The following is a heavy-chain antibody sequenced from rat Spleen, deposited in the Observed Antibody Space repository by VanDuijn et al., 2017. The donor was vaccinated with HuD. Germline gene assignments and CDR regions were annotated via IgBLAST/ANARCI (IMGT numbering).Heavy chain of an antibody. CDR2: INYDGSSI. D-gene: IGHD1-11*01. CDR1: GFTFSNYY. Sequence: EVQLVESGGGLVQPGRSLKLSCAASGFTFSNYYMAWVRQAPTKGLEWVASINYDGSSIYYRDSVKGRFTISRDNAKSTLYLQMDSLRSEDTATYYCATLYGGVMDAWGQGASVTVSS. J-gene: IGHJ4*01. CDR3: ATLYGGVMDA. V-gene: IGHV5-20*01.